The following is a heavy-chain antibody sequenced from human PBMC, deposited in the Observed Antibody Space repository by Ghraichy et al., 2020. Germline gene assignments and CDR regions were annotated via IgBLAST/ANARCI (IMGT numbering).Heavy chain of an antibody. CDR1: GYSISSGYY. J-gene: IGHJ4*02. Sequence: SETLSLTCAVSGYSISSGYYWGWIRQPPGKGLEWIGSIYHSGSTYYNPSLKSRVTISVDTSKNQFSLKLSSVTAADTAVYYCARVSSSHFDYWGQGTLVTVSS. V-gene: IGHV4-38-2*01. D-gene: IGHD6-6*01. CDR3: ARVSSSHFDY. CDR2: IYHSGST.